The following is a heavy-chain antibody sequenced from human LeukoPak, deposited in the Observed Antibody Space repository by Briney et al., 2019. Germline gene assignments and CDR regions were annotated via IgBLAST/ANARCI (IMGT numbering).Heavy chain of an antibody. J-gene: IGHJ5*02. V-gene: IGHV4-31*03. Sequence: SETLSLTCTVSDGSINSGRYYWSWIRQLPGKGLEWIGYIYYSGSAYYNPSLKSRVIISVDTSKNQFSLKLRSVTAADTAVYYYARGQSDAVVPAAMAFNWFGPWGQGILVTVSS. D-gene: IGHD2-2*01. CDR3: ARGQSDAVVPAAMAFNWFGP. CDR1: DGSINSGRYY. CDR2: IYYSGSA.